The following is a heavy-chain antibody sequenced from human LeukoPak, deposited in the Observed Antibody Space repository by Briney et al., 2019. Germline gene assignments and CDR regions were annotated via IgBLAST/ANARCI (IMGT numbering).Heavy chain of an antibody. J-gene: IGHJ4*02. D-gene: IGHD3-3*01. CDR1: GYTLTELS. V-gene: IGHV1-24*01. CDR2: FDPEDGET. CDR3: ATIITIXGXDNDY. Sequence: ASVKVSCKVSGYTLTELSMHWVRQAPGKGLEWMGGFDPEDGETIXXXKFQGRVTMTEDTSTDTAYMELSSLRSEDTAVYYCATIITIXGXDNDYWGQGTLVTVSS.